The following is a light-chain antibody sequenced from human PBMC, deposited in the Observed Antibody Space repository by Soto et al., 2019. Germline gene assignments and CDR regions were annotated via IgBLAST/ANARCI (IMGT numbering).Light chain of an antibody. CDR3: SSYTSSSTRV. Sequence: QSALTQPASVSGSPGQSITISCTGTNSDVGGYNYVSWYQQHPGKASKLMIYDVTNRPSGVSNRFSGSKSGNTASLTISGLQAEDEADYYCSSYTSSSTRVFGGGTKVTVL. J-gene: IGLJ2*01. CDR2: DVT. V-gene: IGLV2-14*01. CDR1: NSDVGGYNY.